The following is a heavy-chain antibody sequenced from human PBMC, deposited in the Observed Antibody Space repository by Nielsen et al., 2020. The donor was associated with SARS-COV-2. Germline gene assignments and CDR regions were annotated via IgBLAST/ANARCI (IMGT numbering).Heavy chain of an antibody. CDR1: GFTFNIYA. V-gene: IGHV3-23*01. D-gene: IGHD6-19*01. CDR3: AKEYSSGWYDGY. Sequence: GGSLRLSCAASGFTFNIYAMAWVRRAPGRGLQWVTGVSASGGSTYYTDSVKGRFSISRDNSKNTLFLQMHSLRVEDTALYYCAKEYSSGWYDGYWGQGTLVTVSS. J-gene: IGHJ4*02. CDR2: VSASGGST.